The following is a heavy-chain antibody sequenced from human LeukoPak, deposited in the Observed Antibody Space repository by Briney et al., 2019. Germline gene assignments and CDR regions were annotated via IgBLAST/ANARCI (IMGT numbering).Heavy chain of an antibody. CDR3: ARGPHDYGGNSYAFDI. CDR2: MNPNSGNT. Sequence: ASVTVSCKASGYTFTSYDINWVRQATGQGLEWMGWMNPNSGNTGYAQKFQGRVTMTRNTSISTAYMELSSLRSEDTAVYYCARGPHDYGGNSYAFDIWGQGTMVTVSS. D-gene: IGHD4-23*01. V-gene: IGHV1-8*01. J-gene: IGHJ3*02. CDR1: GYTFTSYD.